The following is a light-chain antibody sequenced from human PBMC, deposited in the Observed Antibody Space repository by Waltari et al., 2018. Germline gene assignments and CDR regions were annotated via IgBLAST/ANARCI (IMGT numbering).Light chain of an antibody. V-gene: IGKV3-20*01. Sequence: EVVLTQSPDTLSLSPGERAPFSCRASQSVISNYLAWYQQRPGQAPRLLIYDAFRRNTGIPDKYSGSGSGTDFTLTISRLEPEDFAVYYCQQYGDSPYTFGQGTKVEIK. CDR1: QSVISNY. CDR2: DAF. CDR3: QQYGDSPYT. J-gene: IGKJ2*01.